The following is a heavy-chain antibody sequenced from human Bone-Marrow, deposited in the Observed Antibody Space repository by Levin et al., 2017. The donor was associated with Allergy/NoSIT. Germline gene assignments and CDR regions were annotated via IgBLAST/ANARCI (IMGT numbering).Heavy chain of an antibody. CDR2: ISTRSTYI. J-gene: IGHJ2*01. V-gene: IGHV3-21*04. CDR1: GFPFSTYG. D-gene: IGHD2-21*02. CDR3: AKDSTMEVTRDWSLDL. Sequence: PGGSLRLSCATSGFPFSTYGMAWVRQAPGEGLEWLTSISTRSTYIHYADSVKGRFTISRDNANNSLSLQMNSLRVEDTAIYYCAKDSTMEVTRDWSLDLWGRGTMVTVSS.